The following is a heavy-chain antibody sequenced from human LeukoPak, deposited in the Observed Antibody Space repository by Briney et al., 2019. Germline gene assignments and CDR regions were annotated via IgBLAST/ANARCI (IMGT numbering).Heavy chain of an antibody. CDR2: ITGSGGTT. Sequence: PGGSLRLSCAASGFTFSSYWMTWVRQAPGKGLEWVSSITGSGGTTYYAESVKGRVTISRDNSKNTLYLQMNSLRAEDTAVYYCAKYDFWSGYQFDYWGQGTLVTVSS. V-gene: IGHV3-23*01. J-gene: IGHJ4*02. CDR3: AKYDFWSGYQFDY. CDR1: GFTFSSYW. D-gene: IGHD3-3*01.